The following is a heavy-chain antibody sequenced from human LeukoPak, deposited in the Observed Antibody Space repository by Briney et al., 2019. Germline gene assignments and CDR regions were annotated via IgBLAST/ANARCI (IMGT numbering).Heavy chain of an antibody. V-gene: IGHV4-34*01. Sequence: PSETLSLTCAVYGGSFSGYYWSWIRQPPGKGLEWIGEINHSGSTNYNPSLKSRVTISVDTSKNQFSLKLSSVTAADTAVYYCASRAPYNWNDLLDYWGQGTLVTVSS. D-gene: IGHD1-1*01. J-gene: IGHJ4*02. CDR3: ASRAPYNWNDLLDY. CDR2: INHSGST. CDR1: GGSFSGYY.